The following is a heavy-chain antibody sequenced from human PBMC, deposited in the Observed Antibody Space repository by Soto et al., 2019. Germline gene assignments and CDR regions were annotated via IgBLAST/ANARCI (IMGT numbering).Heavy chain of an antibody. V-gene: IGHV3-73*02. CDR2: IRSKANSYAT. D-gene: IGHD4-17*01. CDR1: GFTFSGSA. J-gene: IGHJ4*02. Sequence: VQLVESGGGLVQPGGSLKLSCAASGFTFSGSAMHWVSQASGKGLEWVGRIRSKANSYATAYAASVKGRFTISRDDSKNTAYLQMNSLKTEDTAVYYCTRDPPADYGDYPLDYWGQGTLVTVSS. CDR3: TRDPPADYGDYPLDY.